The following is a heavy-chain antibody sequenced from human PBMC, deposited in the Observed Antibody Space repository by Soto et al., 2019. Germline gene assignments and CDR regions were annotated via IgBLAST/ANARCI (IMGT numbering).Heavy chain of an antibody. D-gene: IGHD3-22*01. CDR3: ARVLGYDSSGYTPYYVDY. J-gene: IGHJ4*02. CDR2: ISSSGSTI. Sequence: PGGSLRLSCAASGFTFSDYYMSWIRQAPGKGLEWVSYISSSGSTIYYADSVKGRFTISRDNAKNSLYLQMNSLRAEDTAVYYCARVLGYDSSGYTPYYVDYWGQGTLVTVSS. CDR1: GFTFSDYY. V-gene: IGHV3-11*01.